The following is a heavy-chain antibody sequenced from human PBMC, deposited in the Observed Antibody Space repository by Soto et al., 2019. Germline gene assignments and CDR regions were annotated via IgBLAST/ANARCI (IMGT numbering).Heavy chain of an antibody. CDR1: RFTFSDYG. CDR3: SRDLYGTMATTNTAFDY. V-gene: IGHV3-30*03. J-gene: IGHJ4*02. CDR2: MSHHGIRT. Sequence: GGSLRLSCAAARFTFSDYGMHWVRQAPGKGLQWLAIMSHHGIRTHYADCVMGRFTISRDNSKNTLYLQKNSLRAEDTAVYYCSRDLYGTMATTNTAFDYWGQGTLVTVSS. D-gene: IGHD5-12*01.